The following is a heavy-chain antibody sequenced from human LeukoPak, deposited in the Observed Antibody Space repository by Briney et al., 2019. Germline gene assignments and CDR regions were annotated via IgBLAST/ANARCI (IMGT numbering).Heavy chain of an antibody. V-gene: IGHV4-38-2*02. CDR1: GYSISSGYY. D-gene: IGHD3-16*01. Sequence: SETLSLTCTVSGYSISSGYYWGWIRQPPGKGLEWIGSIYHSGSTYYNPSLKSRVTISVDTSKNQFSLKLSSVTAADTAVYYCARAPRGGATPYYFDYWGQGTLVTVSS. CDR3: ARAPRGGATPYYFDY. CDR2: IYHSGST. J-gene: IGHJ4*02.